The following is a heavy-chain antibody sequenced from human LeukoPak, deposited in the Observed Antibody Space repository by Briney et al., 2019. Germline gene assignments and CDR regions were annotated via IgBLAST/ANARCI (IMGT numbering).Heavy chain of an antibody. V-gene: IGHV3-21*01. CDR3: ARDLLGWELHYFDY. Sequence: GGSLRLSCAASGFTFSTYNMNWVRQAPGKGLEWVSSISGSSSYIYYADSVKGRFSISRDNAKNSLYLQMNSLRAEDTAVYYCARDLLGWELHYFDYWGQGILVTVSS. CDR1: GFTFSTYN. CDR2: ISGSSSYI. J-gene: IGHJ4*02. D-gene: IGHD1-26*01.